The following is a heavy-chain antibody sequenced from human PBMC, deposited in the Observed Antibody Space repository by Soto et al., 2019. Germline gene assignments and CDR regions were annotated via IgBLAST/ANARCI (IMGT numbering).Heavy chain of an antibody. CDR2: TIPLFGTP. Sequence: QVQLVQSGAEVKKPGSSVKVSCKASGGTFSSYAITWVRQAPGQGLEWMGGTIPLFGTPNYAQKFQGRVTITADKSTNTVYMELSSLRSEDTAVYYCARELSLSSSGYCSGGSCYWGYWGQGTLVTVSS. V-gene: IGHV1-69*06. J-gene: IGHJ4*02. CDR3: ARELSLSSSGYCSGGSCYWGY. D-gene: IGHD2-15*01. CDR1: GGTFSSYA.